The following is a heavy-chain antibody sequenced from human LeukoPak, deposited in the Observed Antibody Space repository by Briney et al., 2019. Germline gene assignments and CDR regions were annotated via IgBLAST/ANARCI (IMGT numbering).Heavy chain of an antibody. CDR1: RFTFSSYW. CDR2: IKQDGSEK. Sequence: GGSLRLSCAASRFTFSSYWMSWVRQAPGKGLEWVANIKQDGSEKYYVDSVKGRFTISRDNSRNTLYLQMNSLRAEDTALYYCAKGTYSAYNSGCAYWGQGTLVTVSS. J-gene: IGHJ4*02. D-gene: IGHD5-12*01. CDR3: AKGTYSAYNSGCAY. V-gene: IGHV3-7*01.